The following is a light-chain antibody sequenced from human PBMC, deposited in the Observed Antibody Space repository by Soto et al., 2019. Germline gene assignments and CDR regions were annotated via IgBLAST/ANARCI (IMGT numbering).Light chain of an antibody. J-gene: IGLJ2*01. CDR1: SSDVDGYNY. CDR3: SSYTGSSTYVV. Sequence: QPASVSGSPGQSITISCTGTSSDVDGYNYVSWYQQHPGKAPKLMIYDVSNRPSGVSNRFSGSKSANTASLTISGLQAEDEADYYCSSYTGSSTYVVFGGGTKVTVL. V-gene: IGLV2-14*01. CDR2: DVS.